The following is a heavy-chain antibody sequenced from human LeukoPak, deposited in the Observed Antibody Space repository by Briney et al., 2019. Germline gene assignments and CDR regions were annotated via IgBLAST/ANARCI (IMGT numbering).Heavy chain of an antibody. CDR3: AISRGYPGRFDP. Sequence: GESLKISCKGSRYSFTSYWIGWVRQMPGKGLEWMGIIYPGDSDSRFSPSFQGQVTMSADKSISTAYLQWSSLKASDTAMYYCAISRGYPGRFDPWGQGTLVTVSS. D-gene: IGHD2-15*01. V-gene: IGHV5-51*01. CDR2: IYPGDSDS. CDR1: RYSFTSYW. J-gene: IGHJ5*02.